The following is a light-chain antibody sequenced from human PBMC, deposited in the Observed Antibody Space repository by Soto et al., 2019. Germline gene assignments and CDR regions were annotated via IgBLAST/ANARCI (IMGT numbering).Light chain of an antibody. CDR3: QQHGSTPWT. V-gene: IGKV3-20*01. J-gene: IGKJ1*01. CDR1: QSLSSSY. CDR2: DAS. Sequence: EIVLTQSPGTLSLSPGERATLSCRASQSLSSSYVAWYQQKPGQAPRLLIYDASSRATGIPDRFSGSGSGTAFTLTITRLEPEDFAVYYCQQHGSTPWTFGQGTKVEIK.